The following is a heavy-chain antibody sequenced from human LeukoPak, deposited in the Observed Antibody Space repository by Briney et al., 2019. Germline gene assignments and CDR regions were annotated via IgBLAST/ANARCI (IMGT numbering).Heavy chain of an antibody. CDR2: ISWNSGSI. V-gene: IGHV3-9*01. Sequence: SLRLSCAASGFTFDDYAMHWVRQAPGKGLEWVSGISWNSGSIGYADSVKGRFTISRDNAKNSLYLQMNSLRAEDTAVYYCASTIFAQGGDYWGQGTLVTVSS. D-gene: IGHD3-9*01. CDR3: ASTIFAQGGDY. CDR1: GFTFDDYA. J-gene: IGHJ4*02.